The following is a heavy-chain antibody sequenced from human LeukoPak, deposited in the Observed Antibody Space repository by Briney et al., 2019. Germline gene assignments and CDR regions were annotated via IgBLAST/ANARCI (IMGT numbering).Heavy chain of an antibody. J-gene: IGHJ6*03. CDR2: INHSGST. CDR1: GGSFSGYY. V-gene: IGHV4-34*01. Sequence: SETLSLTCAVYGGSFSGYYWSWIRQPPGKGLEWIGEINHSGSTNYNPSLKSRVTISVDTSKNQFSLKLSSVTAADTAVYYCARLCITMVRGVLGVYYYYYMDVWGKGTTVTISS. CDR3: ARLCITMVRGVLGVYYYYYMDV. D-gene: IGHD3-10*01.